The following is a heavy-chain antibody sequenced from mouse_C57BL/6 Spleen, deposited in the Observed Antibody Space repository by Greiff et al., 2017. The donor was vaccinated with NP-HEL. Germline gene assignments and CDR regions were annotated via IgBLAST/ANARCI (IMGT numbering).Heavy chain of an antibody. J-gene: IGHJ4*01. CDR2: ILPGSGST. CDR1: GYTFTGYW. D-gene: IGHD1-1*01. Sequence: QVQLQQSGAELMKPGASVKLSCKATGYTFTGYWIEWVKQRPGHGLEWIGEILPGSGSTNYNEKFKGKATFTADTSSNTAYMQLSSLTTEDSAIYYCARWGTTVVVEGYYAMDYWGQGTSVTVSS. CDR3: ARWGTTVVVEGYYAMDY. V-gene: IGHV1-9*01.